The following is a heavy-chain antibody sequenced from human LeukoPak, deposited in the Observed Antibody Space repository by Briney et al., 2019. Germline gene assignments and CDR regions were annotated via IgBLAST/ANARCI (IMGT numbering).Heavy chain of an antibody. D-gene: IGHD3-3*01. CDR2: INPSGGST. V-gene: IGHV1-46*01. Sequence: ASVKVSCKASGYTFTSYYMHWVRQALGQGLEWMGIINPSGGSTSYAQKFQGRVTMTRDTSTSTVYMELSSLRSEDTAVYYCARGSGITIFGVVKNWFDPWGQGTLVTVSS. CDR1: GYTFTSYY. J-gene: IGHJ5*02. CDR3: ARGSGITIFGVVKNWFDP.